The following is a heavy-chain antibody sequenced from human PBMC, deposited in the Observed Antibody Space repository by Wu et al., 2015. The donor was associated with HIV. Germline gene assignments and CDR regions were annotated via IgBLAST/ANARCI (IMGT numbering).Heavy chain of an antibody. Sequence: QVQLVQSGAEVKRPGASVRASCRTSGYSFTAYYIHWVRQAPGQGLEWMGRLNPNTGGADSSQKFQGRVTLTRDTSINTAYMDLRRLRVDDSATYYCASGIQAGGANYWGQGTLVTVSS. CDR1: GYSFTAYY. V-gene: IGHV1-2*02. D-gene: IGHD2-21*01. CDR2: LNPNTGGA. CDR3: ASGIQAGGANY. J-gene: IGHJ4*02.